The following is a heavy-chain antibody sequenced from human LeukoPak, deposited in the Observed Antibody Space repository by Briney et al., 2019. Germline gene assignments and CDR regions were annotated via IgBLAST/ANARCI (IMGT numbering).Heavy chain of an antibody. D-gene: IGHD4-17*01. V-gene: IGHV1-18*01. CDR2: ISTYNANT. J-gene: IGHJ4*02. CDR3: ARGAYGDYVPYYFDY. CDR1: GYTFTSYG. Sequence: ASVKVSCKTSGYTFTSYGVAWVRQAPGQGLEWMGWISTYNANTNYAQKLQGRVTMTTDTSTSTAYVELRSLRSDDTAVYYCARGAYGDYVPYYFDYWGQGTLVTVSS.